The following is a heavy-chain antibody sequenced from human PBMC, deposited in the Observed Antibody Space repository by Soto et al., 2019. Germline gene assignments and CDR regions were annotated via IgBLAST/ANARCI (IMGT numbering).Heavy chain of an antibody. CDR2: IYHSGST. V-gene: IGHV4-30-2*01. CDR3: ARAVYSPTYCGGDCYYFDY. CDR1: GGSISSGCYS. D-gene: IGHD2-21*02. J-gene: IGHJ4*02. Sequence: TLSLTCAVSGGSISSGCYSWSWIRQPPGKGLEWIGYIYHSGSTYYNPSLKSRVTISVDRSKNQFSLKLSSVTAADTAVYYCARAVYSPTYCGGDCYYFDYWGQGTLVTVSS.